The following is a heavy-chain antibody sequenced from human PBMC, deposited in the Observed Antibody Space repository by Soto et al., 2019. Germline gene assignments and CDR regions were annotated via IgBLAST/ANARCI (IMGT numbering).Heavy chain of an antibody. CDR1: GLSFSSYA. CDR3: AKDLGSGSYVGSYAFDI. Sequence: EVQLLESGGGLVQPGGSLRLSCAASGLSFSSYAMTWVRQVPGKGLEWVSTISGSGASTYDGDSVKGRFTISRDNSKNTLYLQMNSLRAEDTAVYYCAKDLGSGSYVGSYAFDIWGQGTMVIVSS. CDR2: ISGSGAST. J-gene: IGHJ3*02. D-gene: IGHD1-26*01. V-gene: IGHV3-23*01.